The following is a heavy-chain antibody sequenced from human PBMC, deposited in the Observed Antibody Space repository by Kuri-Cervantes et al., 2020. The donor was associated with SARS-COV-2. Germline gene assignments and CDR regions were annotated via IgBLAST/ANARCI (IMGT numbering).Heavy chain of an antibody. CDR2: ISWNSGSI. V-gene: IGHV3-9*01. D-gene: IGHD3-9*01. CDR1: GFTFDDYA. CDR3: ARGRNYDILSGYYISTPFDY. J-gene: IGHJ4*02. Sequence: LSLTCGASGFTFDDYAMHWVRQAPGKGLEWFSGISWNSGSIGYADSVKGRFTISRDNAKNSLYLQMNSLRAEDTALYYCARGRNYDILSGYYISTPFDYWGQGTLVTVSS.